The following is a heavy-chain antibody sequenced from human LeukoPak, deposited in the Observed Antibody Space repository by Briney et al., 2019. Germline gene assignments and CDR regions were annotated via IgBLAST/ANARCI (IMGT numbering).Heavy chain of an antibody. CDR1: GGSISSYY. CDR2: VYYSGST. CDR3: ARDSPIAAAGFFHAFDI. D-gene: IGHD6-13*01. V-gene: IGHV4-59*01. Sequence: SETLSLTCTVSGGSISSYYWSWIRQPPGKGLEWTGYVYYSGSTNYNPSLKSRVTISVDTSKNQFSLKLSSVTAADTAVYYCARDSPIAAAGFFHAFDIWGQGTMVTVSS. J-gene: IGHJ3*02.